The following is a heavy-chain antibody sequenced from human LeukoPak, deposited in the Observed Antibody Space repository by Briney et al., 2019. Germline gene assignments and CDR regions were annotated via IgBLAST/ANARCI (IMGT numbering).Heavy chain of an antibody. CDR2: IYSGHST. CDR1: GFTVSSNY. J-gene: IGHJ4*02. V-gene: IGHV3-53*01. D-gene: IGHD1-26*01. Sequence: GGSLRLSCAASGFTVSSNYMSWVRQAPGKGLEWVSVIYSGHSTYYADSVKGRFTISIDNSKNTLYLQMNSLRAEDTAVYYCARAGDWELYYFDYWGQGTLVTVSS. CDR3: ARAGDWELYYFDY.